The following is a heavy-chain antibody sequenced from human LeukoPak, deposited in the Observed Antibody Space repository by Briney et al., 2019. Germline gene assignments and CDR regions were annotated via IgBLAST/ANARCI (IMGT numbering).Heavy chain of an antibody. V-gene: IGHV4-34*01. Sequence: PSETLSLTCAVYGGPFSGYYWSWIRQPPGKGLEWIGEINHSGSTNYNPSLKSRVTISVDTSKNQFSLKLSSVTAADTAVYYCARVVAPFYYDSSGYYRIYYYYYMDVWGKGTTVTVSS. CDR2: INHSGST. D-gene: IGHD3-22*01. CDR3: ARVVAPFYYDSSGYYRIYYYYYMDV. J-gene: IGHJ6*03. CDR1: GGPFSGYY.